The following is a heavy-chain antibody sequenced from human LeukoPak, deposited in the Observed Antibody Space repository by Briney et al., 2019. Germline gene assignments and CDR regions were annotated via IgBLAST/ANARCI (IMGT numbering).Heavy chain of an antibody. D-gene: IGHD6-13*01. J-gene: IGHJ3*02. CDR2: INPSGGST. CDR3: ARDPFRIAAAGTGFDAFDI. V-gene: IGHV1-46*01. CDR1: GYTFTSYY. Sequence: GASVKVSCKASGYTFTSYYMHWVRQAPGQGLEWMGIINPSGGSTSYAQKFQGRVTMTRDTSTSTVYMELSSLRSEDTAVYYCARDPFRIAAAGTGFDAFDIWGQGTMVTVSS.